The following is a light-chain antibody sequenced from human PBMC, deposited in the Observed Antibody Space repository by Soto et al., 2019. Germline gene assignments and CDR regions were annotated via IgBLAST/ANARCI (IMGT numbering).Light chain of an antibody. CDR1: SSDVGGYNY. J-gene: IGLJ1*01. Sequence: SVLTQPASVSGSPGQSITISCTGTSSDVGGYNYVSWYQHHPGKVPKLIIYDVNIRPSGVSDRFSGSKSGNTASLTISGLQAEDEADYFCNSYTSSSTPYVFGTGTKLTVL. CDR3: NSYTSSSTPYV. CDR2: DVN. V-gene: IGLV2-14*03.